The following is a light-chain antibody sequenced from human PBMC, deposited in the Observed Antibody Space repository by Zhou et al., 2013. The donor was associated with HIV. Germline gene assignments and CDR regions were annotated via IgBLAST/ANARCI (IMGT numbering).Light chain of an antibody. J-gene: IGLJ2*01. V-gene: IGLV1-40*01. CDR3: QSFDTSLRGSL. Sequence: QSVLTQPPSVSGAPGQRVTISCTGSSSNTGAGYDVHWYQQLPGTAPKILIYDNNKRPSGVPDRFSGSKSGTSASLAISGLQAEDEADYYCQSFDTSLRGSLFGGGTKLTVL. CDR1: SSNTGAGYD. CDR2: DNN.